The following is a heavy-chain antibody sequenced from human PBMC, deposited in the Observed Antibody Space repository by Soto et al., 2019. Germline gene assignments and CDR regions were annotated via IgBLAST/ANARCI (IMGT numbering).Heavy chain of an antibody. J-gene: IGHJ4*02. Sequence: GGSLRLSCAASGFTFSSYAMHWVRQAPGKGLEWVAVISYDGSNKYYADSVKGRFTISRDNSKNTLYLQMNSLRAEDTAVYYCAREGLDVLLWFGDLPFYFDYWGQGTLVTVSS. CDR3: AREGLDVLLWFGDLPFYFDY. CDR1: GFTFSSYA. V-gene: IGHV3-30-3*01. CDR2: ISYDGSNK. D-gene: IGHD3-10*01.